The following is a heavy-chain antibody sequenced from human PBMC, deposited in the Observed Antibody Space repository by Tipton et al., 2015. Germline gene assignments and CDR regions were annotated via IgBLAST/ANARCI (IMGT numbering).Heavy chain of an antibody. CDR3: ARDHIWAFDI. CDR2: MSATGSTT. Sequence: GSLRLSCVASGFPFESYNMNWARQTPGKGLEWISHMSATGSTTHYADSVKGRFTISRDNGKGSLYLQMNNLRDNDTAVYYCARDHIWAFDIWGQGTMVTVSS. V-gene: IGHV3-48*03. J-gene: IGHJ3*02. D-gene: IGHD2-21*01. CDR1: GFPFESYN.